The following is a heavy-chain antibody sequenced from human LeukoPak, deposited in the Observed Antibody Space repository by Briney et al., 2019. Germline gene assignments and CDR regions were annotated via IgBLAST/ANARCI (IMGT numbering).Heavy chain of an antibody. Sequence: GGSLRLPCAASGFTFSSYSMNWVRQAPGKGLEWVSFISSSSSTIYYADSVKGRFTTSRDNAKNSLYLQMNSLSAEDTAVYYCARDRGGSYSAIDYWGQGTLVTVSS. J-gene: IGHJ4*02. V-gene: IGHV3-48*04. D-gene: IGHD1-26*01. CDR3: ARDRGGSYSAIDY. CDR1: GFTFSSYS. CDR2: ISSSSSTI.